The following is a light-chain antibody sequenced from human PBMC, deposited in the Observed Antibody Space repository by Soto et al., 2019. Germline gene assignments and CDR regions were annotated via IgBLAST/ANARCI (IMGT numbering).Light chain of an antibody. Sequence: DIQMTQSPSSLSASLGDRVTISCRASQGISTYLAWYQQKPGKAPTLLISDVSRLESGVSSRFSGSGSGTEFTLTISVLQPDDFATYSCHQYNYLHTFGQGTKLEIK. CDR3: HQYNYLHT. CDR1: QGISTY. J-gene: IGKJ2*01. CDR2: DVS. V-gene: IGKV1-5*01.